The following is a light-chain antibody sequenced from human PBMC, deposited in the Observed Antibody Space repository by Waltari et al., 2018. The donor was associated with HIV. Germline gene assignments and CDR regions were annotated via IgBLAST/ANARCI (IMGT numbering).Light chain of an antibody. CDR3: AAWTDSLSGVV. J-gene: IGLJ2*01. CDR1: RSNIGSYY. Sequence: QSVLTQPPSASGTPGQRVTIPCSGSRSNIGSYYVYWYQQLPGTAPKLLIYRNNQRPSGVPDRFSGSKSGTSASLAISGLRSEDEADYYCAAWTDSLSGVVFGGGTKLSVL. CDR2: RNN. V-gene: IGLV1-47*01.